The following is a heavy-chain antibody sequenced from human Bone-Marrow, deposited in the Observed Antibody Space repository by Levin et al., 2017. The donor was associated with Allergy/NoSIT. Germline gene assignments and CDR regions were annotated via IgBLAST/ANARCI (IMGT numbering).Heavy chain of an antibody. V-gene: IGHV4-59*01. CDR3: ARVESGYDWPYYYMDG. CDR2: IYYSGST. CDR1: GGSISSYY. D-gene: IGHD5-12*01. J-gene: IGHJ6*03. Sequence: SETLSLTCTVSGGSISSYYWSWIRQPPGKGLEWIGYIYYSGSTNYNPSLKSRVTISVDTSKNQFSLKLSSVTAADTAVYYCARVESGYDWPYYYMDGWGKGTTVTVSS.